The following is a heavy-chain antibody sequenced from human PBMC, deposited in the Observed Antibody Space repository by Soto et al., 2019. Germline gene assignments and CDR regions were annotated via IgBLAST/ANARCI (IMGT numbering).Heavy chain of an antibody. Sequence: GASVKVSCKASGYTFTTYGISWVRQAPGQGLEWMGWISGYNGNTNYAQKFQGRVTITADESTSTAYMELSSLRSEDTAVYYCAREGSPPVTWGGYNWFDPWGQGTLVTVSS. V-gene: IGHV1-18*01. CDR3: AREGSPPVTWGGYNWFDP. CDR2: ISGYNGNT. J-gene: IGHJ5*02. CDR1: GYTFTTYG. D-gene: IGHD3-16*01.